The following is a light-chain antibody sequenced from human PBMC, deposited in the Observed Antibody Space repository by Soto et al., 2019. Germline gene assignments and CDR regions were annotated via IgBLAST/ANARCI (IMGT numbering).Light chain of an antibody. V-gene: IGKV3-20*01. Sequence: EMILTQSPDTLSLSPGERATVSCRASQTGDSQYLAWYQQTPGQAPRLLIYGASSRATGIPARFSGSGSGTDFTLSISRLEPEDFAMYYCQQYGSSPFTFGGGTKVDIK. CDR3: QQYGSSPFT. CDR2: GAS. CDR1: QTGDSQY. J-gene: IGKJ4*01.